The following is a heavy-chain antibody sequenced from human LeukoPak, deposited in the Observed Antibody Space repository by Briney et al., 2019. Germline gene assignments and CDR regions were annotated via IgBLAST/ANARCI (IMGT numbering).Heavy chain of an antibody. CDR2: VFHTGIT. D-gene: IGHD6-19*01. J-gene: IGHJ4*02. V-gene: IGHV4-38-2*01. CDR1: GFRISRTHF. Sequence: SETLSLTCVVSGFRISRTHFWGWIRQAPGKEMVWLGSVFHTGITYYNPSVRGRVTISVDTSNNQFSLNLYSATAADTAVYYCARVAAGNTMFDFWGRGTLVAVSS. CDR3: ARVAAGNTMFDF.